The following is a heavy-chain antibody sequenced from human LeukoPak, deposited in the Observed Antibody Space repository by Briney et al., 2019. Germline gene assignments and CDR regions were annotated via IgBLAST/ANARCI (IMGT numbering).Heavy chain of an antibody. D-gene: IGHD5-12*01. V-gene: IGHV4-59*01. J-gene: IGHJ3*02. CDR3: ASRPGYDQGGAFDI. CDR1: GASISSYY. Sequence: SETLSLTCTVSGASISSYYWSWVRQPPGKGLEWVGYIYYSGSTNYHPSLKSRVTISVDTSKNQFSLKLSSVTAADTAVYYCASRPGYDQGGAFDIWGQGTMVTVSS. CDR2: IYYSGST.